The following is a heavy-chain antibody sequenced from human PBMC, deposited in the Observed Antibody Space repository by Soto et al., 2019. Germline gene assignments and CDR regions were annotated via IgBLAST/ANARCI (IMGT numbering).Heavy chain of an antibody. CDR3: AKVVNDYSNYGDGMDV. J-gene: IGHJ6*02. CDR2: ISGSGGST. D-gene: IGHD4-4*01. Sequence: AGGSLRLSCAASGFTFSSYAMSWVRQAPGKGLEWVSAISGSGGSTYYADSVKGRFTISRDNSKNTLYLQMNSLRAEDTAVYYCAKVVNDYSNYGDGMDVWGQGTTVTVSS. V-gene: IGHV3-23*01. CDR1: GFTFSSYA.